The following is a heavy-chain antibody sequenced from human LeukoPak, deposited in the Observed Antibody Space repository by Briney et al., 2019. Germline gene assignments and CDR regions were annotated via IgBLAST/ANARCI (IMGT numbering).Heavy chain of an antibody. Sequence: GGSLRLSCAASGFRFDDHGMSWVRQVPGKGLEWVSGINWNGASTGYGDSVKGRFTISRDNAKNSLYLQMNSLRAEDTALYYCAGGDRNGWYFDYWGQGMLVTVSS. CDR3: AGGDRNGWYFDY. D-gene: IGHD6-19*01. CDR2: INWNGAST. V-gene: IGHV3-20*04. CDR1: GFRFDDHG. J-gene: IGHJ4*02.